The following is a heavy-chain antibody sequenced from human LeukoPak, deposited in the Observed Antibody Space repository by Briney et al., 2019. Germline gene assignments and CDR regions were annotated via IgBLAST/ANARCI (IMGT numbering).Heavy chain of an antibody. V-gene: IGHV1-8*03. D-gene: IGHD1-14*01. CDR1: GYTFTSYD. Sequence: ASVKVSCKASGYTFTSYDINWVRQATGQGLEWMGWMNPNSANTGYAQKIQGRVTITRDTSKSTAYMELSSLRSGDTALYYCARTLPGGVVDYWGQGTLVTVSS. J-gene: IGHJ4*02. CDR2: MNPNSANT. CDR3: ARTLPGGVVDY.